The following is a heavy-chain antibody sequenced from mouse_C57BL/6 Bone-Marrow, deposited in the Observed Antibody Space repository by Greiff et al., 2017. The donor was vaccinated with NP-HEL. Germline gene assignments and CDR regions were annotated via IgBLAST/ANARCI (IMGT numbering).Heavy chain of an antibody. CDR3: ATADSSYGFAY. CDR2: IHPNSGST. CDR1: GYTFTSYW. D-gene: IGHD1-1*01. J-gene: IGHJ3*01. Sequence: QVQLQQPGAELVKPGASVKLSCKASGYTFTSYWMHWVKQRPGQGLEWIGMIHPNSGSTNYNEKFKSKATLTVDKSSSTAYMQLSSLTSEDSAVYYCATADSSYGFAYWGQGTLVTVSA. V-gene: IGHV1-64*01.